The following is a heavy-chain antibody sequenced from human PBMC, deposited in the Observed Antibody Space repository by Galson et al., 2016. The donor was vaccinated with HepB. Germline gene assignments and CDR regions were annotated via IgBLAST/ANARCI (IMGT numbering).Heavy chain of an antibody. J-gene: IGHJ5*02. Sequence: SCKASGCTFSIYAISWVRQAPGQGLEWMGGIIPIFGTANYAQKFQGRVTITADKSTSTAYMELTSLRSEDTAVYYCARGYTSGWYWFDPWGQGTLVTVSS. D-gene: IGHD6-19*01. V-gene: IGHV1-69*06. CDR2: IIPIFGTA. CDR3: ARGYTSGWYWFDP. CDR1: GCTFSIYA.